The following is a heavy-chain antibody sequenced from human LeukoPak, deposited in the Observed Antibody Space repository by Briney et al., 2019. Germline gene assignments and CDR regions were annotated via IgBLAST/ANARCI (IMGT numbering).Heavy chain of an antibody. V-gene: IGHV4-34*01. CDR2: INHSGST. CDR3: ARVWRGLHLPQNYYYYMDV. Sequence: PSETLSLTCAVSGVSFSGYYWSWIRQPPGKGLEWIGEINHSGSTNYNPSLKSRVTISVDTSKNQFSLKLSSVTAADTAVYYCARVWRGLHLPQNYYYYMDVWGKGTTVTVSS. J-gene: IGHJ6*03. CDR1: GVSFSGYY. D-gene: IGHD3-10*01.